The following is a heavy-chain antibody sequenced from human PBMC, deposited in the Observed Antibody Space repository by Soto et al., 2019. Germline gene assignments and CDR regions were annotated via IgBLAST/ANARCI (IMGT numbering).Heavy chain of an antibody. CDR2: ISYDGSNK. CDR3: ARAQPFDY. V-gene: IGHV3-30-3*01. D-gene: IGHD5-18*01. Sequence: GGSLRLSWEASGFTFSSYAMHWVRQAPGKGLEWVAVISYDGSNKYYADSVKGRFTISRDNSKNTLYLQMNSLRAEDTAVYYCARAQPFDYWGQGTLVTVSS. CDR1: GFTFSSYA. J-gene: IGHJ4*02.